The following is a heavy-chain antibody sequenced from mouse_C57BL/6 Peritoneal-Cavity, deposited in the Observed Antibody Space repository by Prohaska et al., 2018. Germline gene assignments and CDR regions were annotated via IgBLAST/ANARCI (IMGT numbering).Heavy chain of an antibody. D-gene: IGHD2-2*01. J-gene: IGHJ1*03. Sequence: EVQLLETGGGLVQPGGSRGLSCEGSGFTFSGFWMSWVRQTPGKTLEWIGDINSDGSEINYAPSIKDRFTIFRDNDKSTLYLQMSNVRSEDTATYFCVRYGYDWYLNVWGTGTTVTVYS. CDR2: INSDGSEI. CDR1: GFTFSGFW. V-gene: IGHV11-2*01. CDR3: VRYGYDWYLNV.